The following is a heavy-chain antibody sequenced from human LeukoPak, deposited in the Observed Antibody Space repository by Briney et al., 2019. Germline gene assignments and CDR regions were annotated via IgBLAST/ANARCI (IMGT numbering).Heavy chain of an antibody. CDR2: IKQDGSEK. CDR1: GFTSSSSW. D-gene: IGHD2-15*01. V-gene: IGHV3-7*03. J-gene: IGHJ4*02. CDR3: ARAPYCIGGSCRFDY. Sequence: PGGSLRLSCAVSGFTSSSSWMSWVRQAPGKGLEWVANIKQDGSEKYYVDSVKGRFTISRDKAKNSLYLQMNSLRAEDTAVYYCARAPYCIGGSCRFDYWGQGTLVTVSS.